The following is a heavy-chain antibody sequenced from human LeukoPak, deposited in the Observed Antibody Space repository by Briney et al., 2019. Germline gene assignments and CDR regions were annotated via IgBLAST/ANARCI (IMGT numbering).Heavy chain of an antibody. D-gene: IGHD3-22*01. V-gene: IGHV3-21*01. CDR1: GFTFSSYS. J-gene: IGHJ4*02. CDR2: ISSSSSYI. Sequence: GGSLRLSCAASGFTFSSYSMNWVRQAPGKGLEWVSSISSSSSYIYYADSVKGRFTISRDNAKNSLYLQMNSLRAEDTAVYYCVTYYYDSSGYYSRSDCWGQGTLVTVSS. CDR3: VTYYYDSSGYYSRSDC.